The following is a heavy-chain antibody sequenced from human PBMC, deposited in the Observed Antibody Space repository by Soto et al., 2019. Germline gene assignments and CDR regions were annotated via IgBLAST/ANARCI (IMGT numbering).Heavy chain of an antibody. J-gene: IGHJ6*02. CDR1: GFTFSTYA. Sequence: EVQLLESGGGLVQPGGSLRLSCAASGFTFSTYAMNWVRQAPGKGLEWVSVISGSGGSIHYADSVKGRFTIPRDNSKNPLYLQINSMRDEDTAVYHCVKGYWKGDVWGQGTKVTVSS. V-gene: IGHV3-23*01. CDR2: ISGSGGSI. D-gene: IGHD1-1*01. CDR3: VKGYWKGDV.